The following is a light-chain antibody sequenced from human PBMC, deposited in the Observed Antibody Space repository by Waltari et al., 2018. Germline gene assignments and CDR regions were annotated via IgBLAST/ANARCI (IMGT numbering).Light chain of an antibody. Sequence: EIVLTQSPATLSLSPGERATLSCRASQSVNRFLAWYQQKPGQAPRLLIYDASNRATGISARFSGSGSGTDFTLTISSLEPEDFAVYYCQQRYSWPLTFGGGTKVEI. CDR2: DAS. CDR1: QSVNRF. CDR3: QQRYSWPLT. J-gene: IGKJ4*01. V-gene: IGKV3-11*01.